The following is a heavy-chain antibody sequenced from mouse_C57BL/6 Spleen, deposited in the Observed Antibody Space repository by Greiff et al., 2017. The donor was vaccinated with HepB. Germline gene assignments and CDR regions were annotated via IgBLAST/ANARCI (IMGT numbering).Heavy chain of an antibody. CDR2: IDPSDSET. CDR1: GYTFTSYW. D-gene: IGHD4-1*01. J-gene: IGHJ4*01. CDR3: ARENWEDYAMDY. Sequence: VQLQQPGAELVRPGSSVKLSCKASGYTFTSYWMHWVKQRPIQGLEWIGNIDPSDSETHYNQKFKDKATLTVDKSSSTAYMQLSSLTSEDSAVYYCARENWEDYAMDYWGQGTSVTVSS. V-gene: IGHV1-52*01.